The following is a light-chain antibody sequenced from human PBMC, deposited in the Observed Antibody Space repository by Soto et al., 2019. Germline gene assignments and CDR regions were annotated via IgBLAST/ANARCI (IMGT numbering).Light chain of an antibody. V-gene: IGKV2-30*01. J-gene: IGKJ1*01. Sequence: DVVMTQSPLSLPVTLGQPASISCRSSQSLVNSDGNTYLNWFQQRPGQSPRRLISKVSNRDSGVPDRFSGSGSGTDFTLKISRVEAEDVGVYYCMQGTHWPRTFGQGTKVEV. CDR3: MQGTHWPRT. CDR1: QSLVNSDGNTY. CDR2: KVS.